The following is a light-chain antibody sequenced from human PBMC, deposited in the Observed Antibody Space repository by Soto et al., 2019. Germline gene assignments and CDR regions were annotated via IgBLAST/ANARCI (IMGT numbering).Light chain of an antibody. J-gene: IGLJ2*01. CDR3: SSYRSSNLV. CDR2: EVS. Sequence: QSALTQPASVSGSPGQSITISCTGTSSDVGIYHYVSWYQQHPGKAPKLIIHEVSKRPAGVPNRFSGSKSGNTASLTISGLEDEDEADYYCSSYRSSNLVFGAGTKLTVL. V-gene: IGLV2-14*01. CDR1: SSDVGIYHY.